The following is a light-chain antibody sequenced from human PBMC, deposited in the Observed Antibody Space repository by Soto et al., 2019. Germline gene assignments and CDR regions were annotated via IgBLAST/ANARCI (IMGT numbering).Light chain of an antibody. CDR1: SSNIGAGYD. J-gene: IGLJ1*01. Sequence: QSVLTQPPSVSGAPGQRVTISCTGSSSNIGAGYDVHWYQQLPGTAPKLLIYGNANRPSGVPNRFSAYKSGASASLAITGLQAEDEADYYCQSHDTGLSGFYVFGTGTKVTVL. V-gene: IGLV1-40*01. CDR3: QSHDTGLSGFYV. CDR2: GNA.